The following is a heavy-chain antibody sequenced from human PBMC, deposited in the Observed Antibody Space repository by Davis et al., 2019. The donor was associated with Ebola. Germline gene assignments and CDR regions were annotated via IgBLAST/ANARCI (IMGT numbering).Heavy chain of an antibody. Sequence: GGSLRLSCAASGFTFSSYWMSWVRQAPGKGLEWVANIKQDGSEKYYVDSVKGRFTISRDNSKNTLYLQMNSLRAEDTAVYYCAKDQDVVVVAATWVIGMTTVTTGFDYWGQGTLVTVSS. V-gene: IGHV3-7*03. CDR1: GFTFSSYW. CDR3: AKDQDVVVVAATWVIGMTTVTTGFDY. J-gene: IGHJ4*02. CDR2: IKQDGSEK. D-gene: IGHD2-15*01.